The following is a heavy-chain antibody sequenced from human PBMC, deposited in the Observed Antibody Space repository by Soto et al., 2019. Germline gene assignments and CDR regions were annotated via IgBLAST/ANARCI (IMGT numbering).Heavy chain of an antibody. CDR2: ISYDGSNK. D-gene: IGHD6-6*01. J-gene: IGHJ2*01. CDR3: AKDRRFSSSSTYWYFDL. CDR1: GFTFSSYG. Sequence: QVQLVESGGGVVQPGRSLRLSCAASGFTFSSYGMHWVRQAPGKGLEWVAVISYDGSNKYYADSVKGRFTISRDNSKNTLYLLMNSLRAEDTAVYYCAKDRRFSSSSTYWYFDLWGRGTLVTVSS. V-gene: IGHV3-30*18.